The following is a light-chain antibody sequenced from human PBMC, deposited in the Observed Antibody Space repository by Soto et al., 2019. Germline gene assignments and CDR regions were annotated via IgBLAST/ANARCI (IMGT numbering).Light chain of an antibody. V-gene: IGKV1-6*01. CDR3: LQDYNYPRT. Sequence: QMTQSPSTLSGSVGDRVTITCRASQTISSWLAWYQQKPGKAPKLLIYATSSLQSGVPSRFSGSGSGRDFTLTISSLQPEDFATYYCLQDYNYPRTFGQGTMVAIK. CDR2: ATS. J-gene: IGKJ1*01. CDR1: QTISSW.